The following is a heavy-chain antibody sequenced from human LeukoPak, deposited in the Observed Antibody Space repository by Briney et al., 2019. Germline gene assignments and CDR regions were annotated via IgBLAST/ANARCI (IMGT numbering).Heavy chain of an antibody. CDR1: GGSISSGGYY. CDR3: ASRGTYYYDSSGYYYILDY. J-gene: IGHJ4*02. CDR2: IYYSGST. V-gene: IGHV4-31*03. Sequence: PSETLSLTCTVSGGSISSGGYYWSWIRQHPGKGLEWIGYIYYSGSTYYNPSLKSRVTISVDTSKNQLSLKLSSVTAADTAVYYCASRGTYYYDSSGYYYILDYWGQGTLVTVSS. D-gene: IGHD3-22*01.